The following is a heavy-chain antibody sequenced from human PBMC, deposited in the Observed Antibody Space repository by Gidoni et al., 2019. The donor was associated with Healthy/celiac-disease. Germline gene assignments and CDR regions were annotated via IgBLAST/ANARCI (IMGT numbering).Heavy chain of an antibody. J-gene: IGHJ6*02. D-gene: IGHD2-8*02. V-gene: IGHV1-18*01. Sequence: QVQLVQSGAEVKKPGASVKVSCKSSGYNFTSSGISWMRQAPGQGLEWMGWISAYNGNTNYAQTLQGRVTMTTDTSTSTAYMELRSLRSDDTAVYYCARGPGYCTGGVCYLVPLYYYYGMDVWGQGTTVTVSS. CDR1: GYNFTSSG. CDR3: ARGPGYCTGGVCYLVPLYYYYGMDV. CDR2: ISAYNGNT.